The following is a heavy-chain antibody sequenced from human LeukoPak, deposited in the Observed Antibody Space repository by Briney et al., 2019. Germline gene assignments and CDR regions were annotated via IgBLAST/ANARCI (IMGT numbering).Heavy chain of an antibody. CDR1: GYTFTDYY. D-gene: IGHD1-26*01. V-gene: IGHV1-2*06. CDR3: ARDNGLGATVGDY. J-gene: IGHJ4*02. Sequence: PRASVKVSCKASGYTFTDYYIHWVRQAPGQGLEWMGRINPNSGGTKYAQNFQGRVTMTRDTSISTAYMELSWLRSDDTAVYYCARDNGLGATVGDYWGQGTLVTVSS. CDR2: INPNSGGT.